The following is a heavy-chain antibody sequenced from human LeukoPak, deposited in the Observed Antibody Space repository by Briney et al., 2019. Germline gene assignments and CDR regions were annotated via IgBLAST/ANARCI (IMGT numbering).Heavy chain of an antibody. CDR2: ISSSGSGGRT. D-gene: IGHD3-9*01. CDR1: GFTFSNYG. V-gene: IGHV3-23*01. CDR3: VSYVNYDVLTGYYFDF. J-gene: IGHJ4*02. Sequence: GGTLRLSCVASGFTFSNYGMSWVRQASGKGLEWVSSISSSGSGGRTYYADSVKGLFTISRDNSKNMLYLQMNSLRAEDTAVYYCVSYVNYDVLTGYYFDFWGQGTLVTVSS.